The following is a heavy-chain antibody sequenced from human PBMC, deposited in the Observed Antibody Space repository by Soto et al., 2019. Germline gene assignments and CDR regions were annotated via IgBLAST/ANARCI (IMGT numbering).Heavy chain of an antibody. V-gene: IGHV1-2*04. CDR3: ARDYYGSGSYFGARYFQH. CDR1: GYTFTGYY. Sequence: QVQLVQSGAEVKKPGASVKVSCKASGYTFTGYYMHWVRQAPGQGLEWMGWINPNSGGTNYAQKFQGWVTMTRDTSISTAYIELSRLRSDDTAVYYCARDYYGSGSYFGARYFQHWGQGTLVTVSS. D-gene: IGHD3-10*01. CDR2: INPNSGGT. J-gene: IGHJ1*01.